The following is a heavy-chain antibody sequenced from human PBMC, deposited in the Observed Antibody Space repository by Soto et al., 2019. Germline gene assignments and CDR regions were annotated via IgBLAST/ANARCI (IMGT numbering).Heavy chain of an antibody. J-gene: IGHJ4*02. D-gene: IGHD4-4*01. Sequence: QVQLVQSGGEVKKPGSSVKVSCKASGRTFISYAISWVRQAPGRGLEWMGGIIPVFGTANYTQKFQGRVTITADESTSTAYMELSSLRSEDAALYYWARGRGTTDLTAFDYWGQGTLVTVSS. CDR2: IIPVFGTA. CDR1: GRTFISYA. V-gene: IGHV1-69*01. CDR3: ARGRGTTDLTAFDY.